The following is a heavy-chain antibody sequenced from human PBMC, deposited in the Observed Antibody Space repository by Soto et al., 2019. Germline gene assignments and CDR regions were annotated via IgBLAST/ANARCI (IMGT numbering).Heavy chain of an antibody. CDR1: GGSIRSYY. CDR2: IYYSGST. CDR3: ARGGGNLDY. Sequence: SETLSLTCTVSGGSIRSYYCSWIRQPPGKGLEWIGYIYYSGSTNYNPSLKSRVTISVDTSKNQFSLKLSSVTAADTAVYYCARGGGNLDYWGQGTLVTVSS. J-gene: IGHJ4*02. V-gene: IGHV4-59*01. D-gene: IGHD2-15*01.